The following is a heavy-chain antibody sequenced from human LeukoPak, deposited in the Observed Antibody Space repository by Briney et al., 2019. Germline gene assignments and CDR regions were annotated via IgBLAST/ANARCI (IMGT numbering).Heavy chain of an antibody. CDR1: GGSISSSTYY. Sequence: SETLSLXCSVSGGSISSSTYYWGWIRQPPGQGLDWIGNIYYSGSTYYNPSLKSRVTISVDTSENQFSLKLTSVTAADTAVYYCARDYGDYAFDSWGQGTLVTVSS. V-gene: IGHV4-39*02. D-gene: IGHD4-17*01. CDR2: IYYSGST. CDR3: ARDYGDYAFDS. J-gene: IGHJ4*02.